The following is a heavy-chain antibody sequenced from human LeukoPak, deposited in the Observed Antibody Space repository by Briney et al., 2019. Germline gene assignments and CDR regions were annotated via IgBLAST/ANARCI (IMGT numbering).Heavy chain of an antibody. CDR3: ARALSSSWYRGDAFDI. J-gene: IGHJ3*02. CDR2: IYYSGST. Sequence: PSETLSLTCTVSGGSINNYYWGWIRQPPGKGLEFIAYIYYSGSTNYNPSLKSRVTISVDTSKSQFSLKLSSVTAADTAVYYCARALSSSWYRGDAFDIWGQGTMVTVSS. V-gene: IGHV4-59*01. CDR1: GGSINNYY. D-gene: IGHD6-13*01.